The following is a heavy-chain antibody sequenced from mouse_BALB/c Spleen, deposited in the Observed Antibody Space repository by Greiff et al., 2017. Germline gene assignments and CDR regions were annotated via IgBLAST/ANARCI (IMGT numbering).Heavy chain of an antibody. CDR1: GFNIKDTY. CDR2: IDPANGNT. V-gene: IGHV14-3*02. Sequence: EVQLQQSGAELVKPGASVKLSCTASGFNIKDTYMHWVKQRPEQGLEWIGRIDPANGNTKYDPKFQGKATITADTSSNTAYLQLSSLTSEDTAVYYCARGLYYDVYFDYWGQGTTLTVSS. CDR3: ARGLYYDVYFDY. D-gene: IGHD2-4*01. J-gene: IGHJ2*01.